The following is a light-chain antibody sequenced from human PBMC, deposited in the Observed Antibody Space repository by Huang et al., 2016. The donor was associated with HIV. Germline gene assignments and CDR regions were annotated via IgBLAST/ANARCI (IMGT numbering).Light chain of an antibody. J-gene: IGKJ1*01. CDR3: QQYSSSPT. CDR2: GAS. V-gene: IGKV3-20*01. CDR1: QSVSSRD. Sequence: EIVLTQPPGTLSLSPGERATLSCRASQSVSSRDLAWDQQKPGQAPRLLIYGASSRATGIPHRFSGSGSGTDFTLTISRLEPEDFAVYYCQQYSSSPTFGQGTKVEIK.